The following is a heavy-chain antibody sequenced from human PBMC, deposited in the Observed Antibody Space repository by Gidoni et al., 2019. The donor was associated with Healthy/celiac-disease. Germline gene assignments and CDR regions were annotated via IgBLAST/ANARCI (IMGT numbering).Heavy chain of an antibody. CDR3: TRGGLATVTPDAFDI. V-gene: IGHV3-49*03. CDR1: GFTFGDYA. J-gene: IGHJ3*02. CDR2: IRSKAYGGTT. Sequence: EVQLVESGGGLVQPGRSLRLSCTASGFTFGDYAMSWFRQAPGKGLEWVGFIRSKAYGGTTEYAASVKGRFTISRDDSKSIAYLQMNSLKTEDTAVYYCTRGGLATVTPDAFDIWGQGTMVTVSS. D-gene: IGHD4-17*01.